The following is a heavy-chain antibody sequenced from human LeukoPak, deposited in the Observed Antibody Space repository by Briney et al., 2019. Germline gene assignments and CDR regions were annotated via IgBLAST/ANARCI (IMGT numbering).Heavy chain of an antibody. CDR3: AKRGVVIRVILVGFHKEAYYFDS. CDR2: ISGSGGST. V-gene: IGHV3-23*01. D-gene: IGHD3-22*01. CDR1: GITLSNYG. Sequence: GGSLRLSCAVSGITLSNYGMSWVRPAPGKGLEWVAGISGSGGSTNYADSVKGRFTISRNNRKNTLYLQMNSLRAEDTAVYFCAKRGVVIRVILVGFHKEAYYFDSWGQGALVTVSS. J-gene: IGHJ4*02.